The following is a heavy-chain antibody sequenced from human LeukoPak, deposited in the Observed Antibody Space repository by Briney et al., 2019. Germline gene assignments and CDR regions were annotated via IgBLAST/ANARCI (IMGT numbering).Heavy chain of an antibody. D-gene: IGHD1-26*01. CDR3: VRDLGGRSGH. Sequence: PGGSLRLSCAASGFTFSSNWMHWVGQAPGKGLVWVSRSNEDGSTTNYADSVKGRFTISRDNAKNTLYLQMNSLTAEDTAVYYCVRDLGGRSGHWGQGTLVTVSS. CDR1: GFTFSSNW. CDR2: SNEDGSTT. J-gene: IGHJ4*02. V-gene: IGHV3-74*01.